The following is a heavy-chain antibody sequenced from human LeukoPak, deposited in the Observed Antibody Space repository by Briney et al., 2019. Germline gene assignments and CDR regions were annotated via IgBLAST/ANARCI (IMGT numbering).Heavy chain of an antibody. Sequence: GGSLRLSCAASGFTFSAYSMNWVRQAPGKGLEWVSFISSSSSYIYYADSVKGRFTISRENAMNSLYLQMNSLRADDTAVYYCARGGCSSTTCPPEYWGQGTLVTVSS. CDR1: GFTFSAYS. CDR3: ARGGCSSTTCPPEY. V-gene: IGHV3-21*06. D-gene: IGHD2-2*01. CDR2: ISSSSSYI. J-gene: IGHJ4*02.